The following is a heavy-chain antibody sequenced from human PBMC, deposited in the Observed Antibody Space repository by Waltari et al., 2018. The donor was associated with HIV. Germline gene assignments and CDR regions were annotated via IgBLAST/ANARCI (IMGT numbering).Heavy chain of an antibody. Sequence: QVQLVPSGAELKKSGASVKVSCKPSGYTFTDYDIHWVRQAPGQGLEWMGWININSGGTNFSQKFRGRVTLTRDTSISTAYMQLSSLGSDDTAIYYCTRAQSHVHGLDVWGQGTTVTVSS. CDR1: GYTFTDYD. CDR2: ININSGGT. CDR3: TRAQSHVHGLDV. J-gene: IGHJ6*02. V-gene: IGHV1-2*02.